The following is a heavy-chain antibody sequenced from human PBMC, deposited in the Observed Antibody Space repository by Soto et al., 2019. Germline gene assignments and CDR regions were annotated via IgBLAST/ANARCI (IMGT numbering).Heavy chain of an antibody. Sequence: QVQLQESGPGLVKPSETLSLTCTVSGGSISSYYWNWIRQPPGKGLEWIGYIYYSGSTNYNPSLKSRVTISVDTSKNQFSLKLSSVTAADTAVYYCARFSDYDILTGYYKVGFDYWGQGTLVTVSS. CDR2: IYYSGST. J-gene: IGHJ4*02. CDR3: ARFSDYDILTGYYKVGFDY. D-gene: IGHD3-9*01. CDR1: GGSISSYY. V-gene: IGHV4-59*01.